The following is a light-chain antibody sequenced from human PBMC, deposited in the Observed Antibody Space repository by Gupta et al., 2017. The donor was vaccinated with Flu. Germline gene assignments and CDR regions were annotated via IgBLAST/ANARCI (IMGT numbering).Light chain of an antibody. CDR3: AAWDDSLNGDV. J-gene: IGLJ1*01. CDR1: SSNIGTNT. V-gene: IGLV1-44*01. CDR2: YNN. Sequence: QSVLTQPPSASGTPGQRGTISCSGTSSNIGTNTVNWYQQLPGTAPKLLIYYNNLRPSGVPARFSGSKSGTSASLAISGLQSEDEADYYCAAWDDSLNGDVFGTGTKVTVL.